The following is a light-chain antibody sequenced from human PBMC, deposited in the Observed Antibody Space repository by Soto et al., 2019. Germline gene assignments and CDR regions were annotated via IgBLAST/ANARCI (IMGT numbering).Light chain of an antibody. CDR2: DAS. CDR3: QQYNNYMFT. Sequence: DIQMTQSPSTLSASVGDRVTITCRASQNINSWLAWFQQKPGKAPNLLMYDASTLESGVPSRFSGSRSGTDFTLTISSLQPADFATDYCQQYNNYMFTFGHGTKVEIK. V-gene: IGKV1-5*01. J-gene: IGKJ1*01. CDR1: QNINSW.